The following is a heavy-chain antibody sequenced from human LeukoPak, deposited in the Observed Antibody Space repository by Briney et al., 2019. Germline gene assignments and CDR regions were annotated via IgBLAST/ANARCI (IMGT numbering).Heavy chain of an antibody. CDR3: ARDRGGPNWFDP. CDR2: ISAYNGNT. Sequence: GASVKVSCKASGGTFSSYAISWVRQAPGQGLEWMGWISAYNGNTNYAQKLQGRVTMTTDTSTSTAYMELRSLRSDDTAVYYCARDRGGPNWFDPWGQGTLVTVSS. J-gene: IGHJ5*02. D-gene: IGHD3-16*01. CDR1: GGTFSSYA. V-gene: IGHV1-18*01.